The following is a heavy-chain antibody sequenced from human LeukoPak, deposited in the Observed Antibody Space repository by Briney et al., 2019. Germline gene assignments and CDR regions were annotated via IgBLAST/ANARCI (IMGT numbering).Heavy chain of an antibody. CDR1: GYTFTGYY. CDR3: ATLEYYDFWSGYG. D-gene: IGHD3-3*01. V-gene: IGHV1-2*02. J-gene: IGHJ4*02. CDR2: INPNSGGT. Sequence: ASVMVSCKASGYTFTGYYMHWVRQAPGQGLEWMGWINPNSGGTNYAQKFQGRVTMTRDTSISTAYMELSRLRSDDTAVYYCATLEYYDFWSGYGWGQGTLVTVSS.